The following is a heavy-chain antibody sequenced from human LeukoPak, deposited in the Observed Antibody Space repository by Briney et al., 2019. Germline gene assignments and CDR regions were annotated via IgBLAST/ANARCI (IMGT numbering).Heavy chain of an antibody. D-gene: IGHD3-22*01. Sequence: SETLSLTCAVYGGSFSGYYWSWIRKPAGKGLEWIGRIYTSGSTNYNPSLKSRVTMSVDTSKNQFSLKLSSVTAADTAVYYCARDGYSSGYYFDYWGQGTLVTVSS. J-gene: IGHJ4*02. V-gene: IGHV4-4*07. CDR1: GGSFSGYY. CDR2: IYTSGST. CDR3: ARDGYSSGYYFDY.